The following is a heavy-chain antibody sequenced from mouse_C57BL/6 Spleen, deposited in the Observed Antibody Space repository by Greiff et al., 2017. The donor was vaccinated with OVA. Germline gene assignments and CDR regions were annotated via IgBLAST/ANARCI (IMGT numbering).Heavy chain of an antibody. D-gene: IGHD2-3*01. Sequence: EVQVVESGGDLVKPGGSLKLSCAASGFTFSSYGMSWVRQTPDKRLEWVATISSGGSYTYSPDSVKGRFTISRDNAKNTLYLQMSSLKSEDTAMYYCARQGGDGYSWFAYWGQGTLVTVSA. CDR2: ISSGGSYT. CDR3: ARQGGDGYSWFAY. CDR1: GFTFSSYG. V-gene: IGHV5-6*01. J-gene: IGHJ3*01.